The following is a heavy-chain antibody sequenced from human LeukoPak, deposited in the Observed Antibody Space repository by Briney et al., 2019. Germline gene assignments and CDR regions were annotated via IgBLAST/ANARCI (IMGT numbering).Heavy chain of an antibody. V-gene: IGHV4-34*01. D-gene: IGHD6-13*01. CDR1: GGSFSGYY. J-gene: IGHJ6*02. Sequence: SETLSVTCAVYGGSFSGYYWSWIRQPPGKGLEWIGEINHSGSTNYNPSLRSRVTISVDTSKNQFSLKLSSVTAADTAVYYCARVSRYDIAAHKVYYYGMDIWGQGTTVTVSS. CDR2: INHSGST. CDR3: ARVSRYDIAAHKVYYYGMDI.